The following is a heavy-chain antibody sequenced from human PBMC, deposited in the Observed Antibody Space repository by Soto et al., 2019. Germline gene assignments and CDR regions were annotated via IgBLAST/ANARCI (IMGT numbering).Heavy chain of an antibody. CDR1: GFTLSMSA. D-gene: IGHD3-16*02. Sequence: EVQLMESGGGLVQPGGSLRLSCAGSGFTLSMSAVSWVRQAPGKGLEWVSYISDSGDRTYYADSVKGRFTISRDRSKNRVSLKMNTLRAEDTALYYCANERGIIVKAVDAFDVWGQGTMVTVSS. V-gene: IGHV3-23*01. CDR3: ANERGIIVKAVDAFDV. J-gene: IGHJ3*01. CDR2: ISDSGDRT.